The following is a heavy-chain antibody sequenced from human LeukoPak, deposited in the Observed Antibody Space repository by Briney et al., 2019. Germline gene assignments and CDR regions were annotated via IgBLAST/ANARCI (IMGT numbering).Heavy chain of an antibody. D-gene: IGHD6-6*01. V-gene: IGHV4-59*08. CDR2: LYYSGIT. Sequence: PSETLSLTCSVSGGSIDNHYWSWIRQPPGKGLEWIGYLYYSGITNYNPSLQGRVTISVDTSNNHFPLKLRSVTASDTAVYYCARLSVAAEYYFDYWGQGTLVTVSS. J-gene: IGHJ4*02. CDR3: ARLSVAAEYYFDY. CDR1: GGSIDNHY.